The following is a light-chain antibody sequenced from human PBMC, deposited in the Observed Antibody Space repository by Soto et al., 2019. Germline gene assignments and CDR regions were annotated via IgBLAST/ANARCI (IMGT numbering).Light chain of an antibody. CDR3: QPTFSPPYT. Sequence: DIQMTQSLSSLSASVGDSVTITCRASQSISNSLSWYQQKPGKAPKFLIYVASTLQRGVPSRFSSSGSGTDFTLTISSLQPEDFSTYYCQPTFSPPYTFGQWTKREIK. V-gene: IGKV1-39*01. CDR1: QSISNS. J-gene: IGKJ2*01. CDR2: VAS.